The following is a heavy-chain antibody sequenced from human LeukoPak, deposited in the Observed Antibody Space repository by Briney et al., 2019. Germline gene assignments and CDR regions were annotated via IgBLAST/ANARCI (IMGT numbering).Heavy chain of an antibody. CDR1: GYSITSGYY. V-gene: IGHV4-38-2*02. D-gene: IGHD6-13*01. J-gene: IGHJ5*02. Sequence: SETLSLTCTVSGYSITSGYYWGWIRQPPGKGLEWIGSIYHSGSTFYNPSLKSRVTISVDPSKNQFSLKLSSVIVADTAVYYCARRGGGIAAAGIWFDPWGQGTLVTVSS. CDR2: IYHSGST. CDR3: ARRGGGIAAAGIWFDP.